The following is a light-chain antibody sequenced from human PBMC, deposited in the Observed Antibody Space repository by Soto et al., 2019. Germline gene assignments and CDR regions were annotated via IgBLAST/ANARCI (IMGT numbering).Light chain of an antibody. CDR1: SSDVGGYNY. CDR3: SSYTSSSTLWV. Sequence: QSALTQPASVSGSPGQSITISCTGTSSDVGGYNYVSWYQQHPGKAPKLMIYEVSNRPSGVSNRFSGSKSGNTVSLTISGLQAEDEADYYCSSYTSSSTLWVFGTGTKLTVL. CDR2: EVS. J-gene: IGLJ1*01. V-gene: IGLV2-14*01.